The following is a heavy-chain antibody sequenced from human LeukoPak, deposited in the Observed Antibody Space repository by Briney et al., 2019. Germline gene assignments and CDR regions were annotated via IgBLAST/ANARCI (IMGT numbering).Heavy chain of an antibody. CDR1: GFTFSSYE. V-gene: IGHV3-7*04. D-gene: IGHD6-13*01. J-gene: IGHJ4*02. Sequence: QPGGSLRLSCAASGFTFSSYEMNWVRQAPGKGLEWVANIKQDGSEKYYVDSVKGRFTISRDNAKNSLYLQMNSLRAEDTAVYYCARGTMAAAGYYYFDYWGQGTQVTVSS. CDR3: ARGTMAAAGYYYFDY. CDR2: IKQDGSEK.